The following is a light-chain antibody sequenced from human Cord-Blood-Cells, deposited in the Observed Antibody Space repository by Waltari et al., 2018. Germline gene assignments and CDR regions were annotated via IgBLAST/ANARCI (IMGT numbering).Light chain of an antibody. CDR3: QQSYSTPLT. Sequence: DIQMTQSPSSLSASVGDRVTITCRASQSISSYLNWYQQKPGKAPKLLISAASSLQSGVPSMFSGSGSGTDFTLTISILQPEDFATYYCQQSYSTPLTFGGGTKVEIK. V-gene: IGKV1-39*01. J-gene: IGKJ4*01. CDR2: AAS. CDR1: QSISSY.